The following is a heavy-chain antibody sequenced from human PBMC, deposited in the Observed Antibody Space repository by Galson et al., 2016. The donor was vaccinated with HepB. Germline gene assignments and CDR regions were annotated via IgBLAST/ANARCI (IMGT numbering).Heavy chain of an antibody. V-gene: IGHV3-48*04. Sequence: SLRLSCADSGFAFNTYGMNWARQAPGKGLEWVSYISSASSIKYYADSVKGRFTISRDNARHSLYLEMNSLRGEDTAMYYCARDYVPGAWGQGVLVTVSS. D-gene: IGHD3-10*01. CDR1: GFAFNTYG. J-gene: IGHJ5*02. CDR3: ARDYVPGA. CDR2: ISSASSIK.